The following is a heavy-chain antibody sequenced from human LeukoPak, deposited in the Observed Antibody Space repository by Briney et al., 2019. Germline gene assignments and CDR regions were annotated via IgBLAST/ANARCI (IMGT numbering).Heavy chain of an antibody. D-gene: IGHD6-19*01. CDR2: IYYSGST. Sequence: SETLSLTCTVSGGSISSYYWSWIRQPPGKGLEWIGYIYYSGSTNYNPSLKSRVTMSVDTSKNQFSLNLTSASAADTAVYYCVGGHQWLAFDSWGQGALVTVSS. CDR1: GGSISSYY. CDR3: VGGHQWLAFDS. J-gene: IGHJ4*02. V-gene: IGHV4-59*08.